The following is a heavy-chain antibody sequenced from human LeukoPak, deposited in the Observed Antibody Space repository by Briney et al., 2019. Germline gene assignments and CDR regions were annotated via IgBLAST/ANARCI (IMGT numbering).Heavy chain of an antibody. CDR3: ARDSSGGYSGYVDY. D-gene: IGHD5-12*01. CDR2: IYHSGST. CDR1: GGSIRSSNW. Sequence: PSGTLSLTCAVSGGSIRSSNWWSWVRQPPGKGLEWIGEIYHSGSTNYNPSLKSRVTITVDKSKNQFSLKLNSVTAADTAVYYCARDSSGGYSGYVDYWGQGTLVTVSS. V-gene: IGHV4-4*02. J-gene: IGHJ4*02.